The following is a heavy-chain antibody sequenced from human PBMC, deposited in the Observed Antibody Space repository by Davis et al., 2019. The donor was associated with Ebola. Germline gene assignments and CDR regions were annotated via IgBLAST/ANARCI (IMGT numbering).Heavy chain of an antibody. CDR2: IWYDGSNK. CDR3: ARDQRIAARRYYYYGMDV. CDR1: GFTFSDHY. V-gene: IGHV3-33*08. D-gene: IGHD6-6*01. Sequence: PGGSLRLSCAASGFTFSDHYMSWIRQAPGKGLEWVAVIWYDGSNKYYADSVKGRFTTSRDNSKNTLYLQMNSLRAEDTAVYYCARDQRIAARRYYYYGMDVWGQGTTVTVSS. J-gene: IGHJ6*02.